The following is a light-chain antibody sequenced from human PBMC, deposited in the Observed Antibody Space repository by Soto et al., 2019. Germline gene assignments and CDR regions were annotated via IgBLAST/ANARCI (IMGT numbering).Light chain of an antibody. CDR1: QSVSSD. V-gene: IGKV3-11*01. CDR3: LHRRNQPPGT. Sequence: EIVMTQSPGTLSVSPGERAALSFIAGQSVSSDLALYQQKPGQAPRLLMYDASNRATGIPARFSGSGSGTNFTHTSSSRKPCKCVVYYCLHRRNQPPGTCGQGTKVEIK. CDR2: DAS. J-gene: IGKJ1*01.